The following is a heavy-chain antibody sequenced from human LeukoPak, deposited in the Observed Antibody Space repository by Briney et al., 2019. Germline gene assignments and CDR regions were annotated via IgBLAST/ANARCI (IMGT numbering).Heavy chain of an antibody. CDR3: AKSNGYGLIDY. V-gene: IGHV4-61*02. CDR2: IHTSGTP. CDR1: GGSTSTGDFY. J-gene: IGHJ4*02. Sequence: KPSQTLSLTCLVSGGSTSTGDFYCSWIRQPAGKGLEWIGRIHTSGTPNYNPSLESRVTMSVDTSQNQFSLKLSSVTAADTAMYYCAKSNGYGLIDYWGQGTLVTVSS. D-gene: IGHD5-12*01.